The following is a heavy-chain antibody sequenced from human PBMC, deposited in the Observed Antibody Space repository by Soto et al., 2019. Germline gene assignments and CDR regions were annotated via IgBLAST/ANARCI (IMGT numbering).Heavy chain of an antibody. CDR2: ISGTGTIT. J-gene: IGHJ4*02. CDR3: AKGGRAEYYDTSGYLDS. Sequence: EVQLLESGGALVQPGGSLRLSCAASGFTFSSYAMSWVRQAPGKGLECVSTISGTGTITHYVDSVKGRFTISRDNSMNMVYLQVNSLRAEDTAVYYCAKGGRAEYYDTSGYLDSWGQGTVVNVAS. CDR1: GFTFSSYA. V-gene: IGHV3-23*01. D-gene: IGHD3-22*01.